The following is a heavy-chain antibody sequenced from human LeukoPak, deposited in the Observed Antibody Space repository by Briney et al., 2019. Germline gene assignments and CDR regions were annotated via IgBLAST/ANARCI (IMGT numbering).Heavy chain of an antibody. D-gene: IGHD2-21*02. CDR1: GFTFSSYG. V-gene: IGHV3-30*02. Sequence: GGSLRLSCAASGFTFSSYGMHWVRQAPGKGLEWVAFIRYDGSNKYYADSVKGRFTISRDNSKNTLYLQMNSLRAEDTAVYYCANSYCGGDCYNFNWFDPWGQGTLVTVSS. CDR2: IRYDGSNK. J-gene: IGHJ5*02. CDR3: ANSYCGGDCYNFNWFDP.